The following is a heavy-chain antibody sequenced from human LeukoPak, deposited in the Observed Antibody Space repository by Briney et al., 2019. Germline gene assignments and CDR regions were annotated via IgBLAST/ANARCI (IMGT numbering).Heavy chain of an antibody. V-gene: IGHV1-24*01. CDR1: GYTLTELS. Sequence: ASVKVSCKVSGYTLTELSMHWVRQAPGKGRECMGGFDPEDVETIYAQKLQSRVTMTEDTSTDTAYMELSSLRSEDTAVYYCATDSSGWHNYFDYWGQGTLVTVSS. CDR2: FDPEDVET. J-gene: IGHJ4*02. D-gene: IGHD6-19*01. CDR3: ATDSSGWHNYFDY.